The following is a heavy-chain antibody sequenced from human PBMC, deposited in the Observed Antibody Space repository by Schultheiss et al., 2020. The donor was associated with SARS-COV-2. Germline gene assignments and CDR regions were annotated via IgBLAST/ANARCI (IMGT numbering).Heavy chain of an antibody. D-gene: IGHD4-17*01. CDR2: ISAYNGNT. J-gene: IGHJ4*02. V-gene: IGHV1-18*04. Sequence: ASVKVSCKASGYTFTGYYMHWVRQAPGQGLEWMGWISAYNGNTNYAQKLQGRVTMTTDTSTSTAYMELRSLRSDDTAVYYCARDYDYGDYPIDYWGQGTLVTVSS. CDR3: ARDYDYGDYPIDY. CDR1: GYTFTGYY.